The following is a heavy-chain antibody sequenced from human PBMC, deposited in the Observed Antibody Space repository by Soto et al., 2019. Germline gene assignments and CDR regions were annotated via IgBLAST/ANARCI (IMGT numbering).Heavy chain of an antibody. CDR3: ARDPGFTPIGSGQEPNFDP. Sequence: GGSLSLSCAASGFTFSSYSMNWVRQAPGKGLEWVSSISSSSSYIYYADSVKGRFTISRDNAKNSLYLQMNSLRAEDTAVYYCARDPGFTPIGSGQEPNFDPWGQGTLVTVSS. CDR2: ISSSSSYI. D-gene: IGHD2-15*01. J-gene: IGHJ5*02. CDR1: GFTFSSYS. V-gene: IGHV3-21*01.